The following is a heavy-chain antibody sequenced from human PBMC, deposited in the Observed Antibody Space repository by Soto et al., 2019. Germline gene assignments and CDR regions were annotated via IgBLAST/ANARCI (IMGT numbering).Heavy chain of an antibody. J-gene: IGHJ5*02. CDR1: GGSISSSNW. CDR2: IYHSGST. Sequence: KPSETLSLTCAVSGGSISSSNWWSWVRQPPGKGLEWIGEIYHSGSTNYNPSLKSRVTISVDKSKNQFSLKLSSVTAADTAVYYCARGQQLVPGGFDPWGQGTLVTVSS. V-gene: IGHV4-4*02. D-gene: IGHD6-13*01. CDR3: ARGQQLVPGGFDP.